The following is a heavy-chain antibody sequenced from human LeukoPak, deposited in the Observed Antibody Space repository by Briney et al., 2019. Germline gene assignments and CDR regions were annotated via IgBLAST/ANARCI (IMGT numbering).Heavy chain of an antibody. CDR2: INTNTGNP. CDR1: GYTFTSYA. V-gene: IGHV7-4-1*02. Sequence: ASVKVSCKASGYTFTSYAMNWVRQAPGQGLEWMGWINTNTGNPTYAQGFTGRFVFSLDTSVSTAYLQISSLKAEDTAVYYCAREGSGSYHVVDRRYYYCYYYMDVWGKGTTVTVSS. J-gene: IGHJ6*03. D-gene: IGHD1-26*01. CDR3: AREGSGSYHVVDRRYYYCYYYMDV.